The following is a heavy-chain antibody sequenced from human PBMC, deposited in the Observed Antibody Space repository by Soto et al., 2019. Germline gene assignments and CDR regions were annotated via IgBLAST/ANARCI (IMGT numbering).Heavy chain of an antibody. D-gene: IGHD3-10*01. CDR2: ISGSGSST. CDR1: GFTFSSYA. V-gene: IGHV3-23*01. Sequence: EVQLLESGGGLVQPGGSLRLSCAASGFTFSSYAMSWVRQAPGKGLEWVSAISGSGSSTYYADSVKGRFTISRDNSKNTLYLQMNSLRAEDTAVYYCAKAGGDEGGDYYYYYGMDVWGQGTTVTVSS. J-gene: IGHJ6*02. CDR3: AKAGGDEGGDYYYYYGMDV.